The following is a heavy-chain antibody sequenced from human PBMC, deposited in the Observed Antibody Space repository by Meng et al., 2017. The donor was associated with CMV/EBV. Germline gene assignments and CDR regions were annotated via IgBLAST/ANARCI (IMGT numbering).Heavy chain of an antibody. Sequence: SETLSLTCTVSGGSISSSSYYWGWIRQPPGKGLEWIGEINHSGSTNYNPSLKSRVTISVDTSKNQFSPKLSSVTAADTAVYYCAREGVGCSSTSCFPSSGMDVWGQGTTVTVSS. CDR2: INHSGST. D-gene: IGHD2-2*01. CDR3: AREGVGCSSTSCFPSSGMDV. CDR1: GGSISSSSYY. J-gene: IGHJ6*02. V-gene: IGHV4-39*07.